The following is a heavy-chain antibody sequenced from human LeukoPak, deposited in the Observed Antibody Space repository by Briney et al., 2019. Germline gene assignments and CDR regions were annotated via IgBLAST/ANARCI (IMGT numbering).Heavy chain of an antibody. Sequence: GASLKISCKGSGYSFTSYLIVWVRQMSGKGLEWMGIIYPSDSDTRYSPSFQGQVTISADKSINTAYLQWNSLKTSDTAMYYCARYSRPYDSGNYHFDFWGQGTLVTVSS. CDR3: ARYSRPYDSGNYHFDF. D-gene: IGHD3-10*01. CDR1: GYSFTSYL. CDR2: IYPSDSDT. J-gene: IGHJ4*02. V-gene: IGHV5-51*01.